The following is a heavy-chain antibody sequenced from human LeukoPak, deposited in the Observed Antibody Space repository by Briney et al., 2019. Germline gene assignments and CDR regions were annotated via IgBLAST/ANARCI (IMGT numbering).Heavy chain of an antibody. Sequence: PGGSLRLSCAASGFTFSTYWMTWVRQAPGKGLEWVLAISGSGGSTYYADSVKGRFTISRDNSKKTLYLQMNSLRAEDTAVYYCAKDLNTYGLYWGQGTLVTVSS. D-gene: IGHD5-18*01. CDR3: AKDLNTYGLY. CDR2: ISGSGGST. CDR1: GFTFSTYW. V-gene: IGHV3-23*01. J-gene: IGHJ4*02.